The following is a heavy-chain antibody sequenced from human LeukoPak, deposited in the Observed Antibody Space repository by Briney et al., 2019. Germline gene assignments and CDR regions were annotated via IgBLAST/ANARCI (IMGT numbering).Heavy chain of an antibody. CDR3: ARGWGQRITMFGVVTDAFDI. CDR2: IYSDGSST. J-gene: IGHJ3*02. Sequence: PGGSLRLSCAASGFTFSSYWMHWVRQAPGKGLVWVSRIYSDGSSTSYADSVKGRFTISRDNAKNTLYLQINSLRAEDTAVYYCARGWGQRITMFGVVTDAFDIWGQGTMVTVSS. D-gene: IGHD3-3*01. CDR1: GFTFSSYW. V-gene: IGHV3-74*01.